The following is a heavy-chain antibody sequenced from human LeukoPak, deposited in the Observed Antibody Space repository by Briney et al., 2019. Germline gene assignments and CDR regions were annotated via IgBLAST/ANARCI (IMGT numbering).Heavy chain of an antibody. CDR1: GGTFSSYT. CDR2: INPNSGGT. CDR3: ARGRDKYVF. Sequence: ASVKVSCKASGGTFSSYTISWVRQAPGQGLEWMGRINPNSGGTNYAQKFQGRVTMTRDTSISTAYMELSRLRSDDTAVYYCARGRDKYVFWGQGTLVTVSS. V-gene: IGHV1-2*06. D-gene: IGHD3-16*01. J-gene: IGHJ4*02.